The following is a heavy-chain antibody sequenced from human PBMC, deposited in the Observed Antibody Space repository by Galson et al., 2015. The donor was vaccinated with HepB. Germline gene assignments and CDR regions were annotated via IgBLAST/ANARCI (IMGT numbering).Heavy chain of an antibody. CDR3: ARGPPPRGGREGYYFDY. CDR1: GGSFSGYY. Sequence: ETLSLTCAVYGGSFSGYYWSWIRQPPGKGLEWIGEINHSGSTNYNPSLKSRVTISVDTSKNQFSLKLSSVTAADTAVYYCARGPPPRGGREGYYFDYWGQGTLVTVSS. J-gene: IGHJ4*02. V-gene: IGHV4-34*01. CDR2: INHSGST. D-gene: IGHD3-10*01.